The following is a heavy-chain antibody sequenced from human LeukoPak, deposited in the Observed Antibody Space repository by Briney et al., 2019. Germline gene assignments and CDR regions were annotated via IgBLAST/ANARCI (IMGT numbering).Heavy chain of an antibody. CDR2: IDPSDSYT. J-gene: IGHJ4*02. CDR1: GYSFTSYW. Sequence: ESLMISCKGSGYSFTSYWISWVRQLPGKGLEWMGRIDPSDSYTNYSPSFQGHVTISADKSISTAYLQWSSLKASDTAMYYCARSASSSYDILTGYPARILGYWGQGTLVTVSS. V-gene: IGHV5-10-1*01. D-gene: IGHD3-9*01. CDR3: ARSASSSYDILTGYPARILGY.